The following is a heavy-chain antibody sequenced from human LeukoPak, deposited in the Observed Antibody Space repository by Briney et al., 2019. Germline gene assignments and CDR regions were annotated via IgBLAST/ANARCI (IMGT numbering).Heavy chain of an antibody. V-gene: IGHV3-7*01. CDR1: GFTFSSYA. Sequence: PGASLRLSCAASGFTFSSYAMSWVRQGPGKGLEWVADIKDDGSEKHYVDSVKGRFTISRDNAKNSLYLQMNSLRAEDTAVYYCARRGLVFDYWGQGTLVTVSS. CDR3: ARRGLVFDY. J-gene: IGHJ4*02. CDR2: IKDDGSEK. D-gene: IGHD6-13*01.